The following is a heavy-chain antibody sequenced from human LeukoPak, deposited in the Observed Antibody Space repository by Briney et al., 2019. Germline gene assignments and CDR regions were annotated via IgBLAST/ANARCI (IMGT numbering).Heavy chain of an antibody. CDR3: ARVYQYCGGDCYGYFQH. D-gene: IGHD2-21*01. Sequence: PGGSLRLSCAASGFTFRSYSMNWVRQAPGKGLEWVSYISSSSSAIYYADSVKGRFTISRDNAKNSLYLQMNSLRAEDTAVYYCARVYQYCGGDCYGYFQHWGQGTLVTVSS. V-gene: IGHV3-48*01. CDR1: GFTFRSYS. CDR2: ISSSSSAI. J-gene: IGHJ1*01.